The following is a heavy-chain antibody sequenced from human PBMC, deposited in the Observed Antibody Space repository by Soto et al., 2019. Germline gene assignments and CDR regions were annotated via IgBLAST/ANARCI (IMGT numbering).Heavy chain of an antibody. Sequence: EVQLVESGGGLIKPGGSLRLSCAASGFTFSNAWMSWVRQAPGKGLEWVSAISGSGGSTYYADSVKGRFTISRDNSKNTLYLQMNSLRAEDTAVYYCAKGYPYYYDSSGYYDYWGQGTLVTVSS. D-gene: IGHD3-22*01. V-gene: IGHV3-23*04. CDR1: GFTFSNAW. J-gene: IGHJ4*02. CDR3: AKGYPYYYDSSGYYDY. CDR2: ISGSGGST.